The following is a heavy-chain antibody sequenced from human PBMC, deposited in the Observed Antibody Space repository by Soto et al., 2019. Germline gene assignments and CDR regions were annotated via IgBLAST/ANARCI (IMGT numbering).Heavy chain of an antibody. D-gene: IGHD2-21*02. J-gene: IGHJ6*02. CDR3: ASAYCGGDCYRYYYGMDV. CDR1: GGSISSGDYY. V-gene: IGHV4-30-4*01. CDR2: IYYSGST. Sequence: SETLSLTCTVSGGSISSGDYYWSWIRQPPGKGLEWIGYIYYSGSTYYNPSLKSRVTISVDTSKNQFSLKLSSVTAADTAVYYCASAYCGGDCYRYYYGMDVWGQGTTVTVSS.